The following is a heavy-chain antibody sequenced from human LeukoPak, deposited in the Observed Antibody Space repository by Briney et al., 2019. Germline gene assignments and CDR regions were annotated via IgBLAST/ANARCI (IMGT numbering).Heavy chain of an antibody. V-gene: IGHV4-4*02. J-gene: IGHJ6*02. CDR1: GGSISSDTY. CDR2: VSHSGRT. CDR3: ARVSPNYYYGMDV. Sequence: SETLSLTCAVSGGSISSDTYWSWVRQSPGKGLEWIGEVSHSGRTTYNPSVKTRITMSVDKTKNQFSVNLRSVTAADTAIYYCARVSPNYYYGMDVWGQGTTVTVSS.